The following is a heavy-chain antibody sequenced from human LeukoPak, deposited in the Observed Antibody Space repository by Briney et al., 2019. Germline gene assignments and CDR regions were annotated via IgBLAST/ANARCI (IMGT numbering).Heavy chain of an antibody. D-gene: IGHD5-18*01. CDR2: FKSKTDGGTT. Sequence: GGSLRLSCAASGFTFSKAWMSWVRQAPGKGLDWVGRFKSKTDGGTTDYAAPVKGRFTISRDDSKNTLYLQLNSLKTEDTGVYYCTQIQTPFDYWGQGTLVTVSS. J-gene: IGHJ4*02. CDR1: GFTFSKAW. V-gene: IGHV3-15*01. CDR3: TQIQTPFDY.